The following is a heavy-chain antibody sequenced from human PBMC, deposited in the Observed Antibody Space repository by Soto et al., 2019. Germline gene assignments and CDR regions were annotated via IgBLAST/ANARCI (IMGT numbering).Heavy chain of an antibody. CDR3: ATDVGLQHDTSYYYFWSAKNNWFDA. V-gene: IGHV4-59*01. J-gene: IGHJ5*02. D-gene: IGHD3-3*01. Sequence: SETLSLTCTVSGGSISPYYWSWIRQRPGKVLEWIGFISYSGSTNYNPSLKGRVTISVDTSKNQFSLKLSSVTAADTAVYYCATDVGLQHDTSYYYFWSAKNNWFDACGQATLLTVSS. CDR2: ISYSGST. CDR1: GGSISPYY.